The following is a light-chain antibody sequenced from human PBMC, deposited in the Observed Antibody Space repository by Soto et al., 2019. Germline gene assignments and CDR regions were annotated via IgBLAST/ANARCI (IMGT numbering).Light chain of an antibody. CDR2: GAS. J-gene: IGKJ3*01. V-gene: IGKV3-20*01. CDR3: QHYENTPPSVT. CDR1: PSVSSSY. Sequence: EIVLTQSPGPLSLSPGERATPSRRARPSVSSSYLAWYQQKPGQAPRLLIYGASSRATGIPDRFSGSGSGTDFTLTINGLEPEDFAVYYXQHYENTPPSVTFGPGTKVDIK.